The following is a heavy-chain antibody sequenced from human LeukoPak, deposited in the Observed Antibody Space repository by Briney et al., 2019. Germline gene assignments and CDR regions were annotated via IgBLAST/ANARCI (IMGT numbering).Heavy chain of an antibody. CDR3: AKVGIRHWGSFDY. Sequence: QAGGSLRLSCAASGFTFSSNDMSWVRQAPGKGLEWVSGISGTDGSRSYADSVKGRFTISRDNSKNTLFLQMSSLRAEDTAVYYCAKVGIRHWGSFDYWGQGTLVTVSS. CDR2: ISGTDGSR. V-gene: IGHV3-23*01. D-gene: IGHD7-27*01. CDR1: GFTFSSND. J-gene: IGHJ4*02.